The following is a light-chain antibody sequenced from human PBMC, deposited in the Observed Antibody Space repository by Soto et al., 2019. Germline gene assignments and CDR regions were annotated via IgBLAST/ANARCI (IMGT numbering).Light chain of an antibody. CDR2: AAS. J-gene: IGKJ1*01. Sequence: DIQMTQSPSSLSASVGEGVTITCRASQSISSYLNWYQQKPGKAPKLLIYAASSLQSGVPSRFSGSGSGTDFTLTITSLQPEDFATYYCQHSYSTRWTFGQGTKVEIK. CDR1: QSISSY. CDR3: QHSYSTRWT. V-gene: IGKV1-39*01.